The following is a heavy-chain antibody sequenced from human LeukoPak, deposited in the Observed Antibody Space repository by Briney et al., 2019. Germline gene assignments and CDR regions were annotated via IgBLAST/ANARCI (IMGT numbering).Heavy chain of an antibody. D-gene: IGHD5-18*01. CDR1: GGSISSGGYY. CDR2: IYYSGST. J-gene: IGHJ5*02. CDR3: ARALKGYSYGYATNTKYNWFDP. V-gene: IGHV4-31*03. Sequence: SQTLSLTCTVSGGSISSGGYYWSWIRQHPGKGLEWIGYIYYSGSTYYNPSLKSRVTISVDTSKHQFSLKLSSVTAADTAVYYCARALKGYSYGYATNTKYNWFDPWGQGTLVTVSS.